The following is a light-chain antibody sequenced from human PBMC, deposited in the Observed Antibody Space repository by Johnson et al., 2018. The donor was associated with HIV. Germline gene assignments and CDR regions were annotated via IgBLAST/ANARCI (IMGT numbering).Light chain of an antibody. CDR3: GTWDSRLNVYL. V-gene: IGLV1-51*02. J-gene: IGLJ1*01. CDR1: NSNIGNNY. Sequence: QSVLTQPPSVSAAPGQKVTISCSGSNSNIGNNYVSWYQQLPGTAPKLLIYESTNRPSGIPDRFSGSKSGTSATLGISGLQTGDEADYYCGTWDSRLNVYLSGPGTKVTAL. CDR2: EST.